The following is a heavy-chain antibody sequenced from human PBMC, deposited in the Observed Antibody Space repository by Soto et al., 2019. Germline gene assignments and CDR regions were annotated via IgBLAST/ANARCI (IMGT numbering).Heavy chain of an antibody. V-gene: IGHV3-30-3*01. CDR3: VRDPSPYTSGWYGIDF. CDR1: GFMFSAYA. J-gene: IGHJ4*01. CDR2: MSYDGTNT. D-gene: IGHD6-19*01. Sequence: QVQLVESGGGVVQPGASLRLSCTASGFMFSAYAMLWVRQAPGKGLEWVAAMSYDGTNTYYADSLKGRFTISRDNSKNTLFLQMSSLTADDSAVYYCVRDPSPYTSGWYGIDFWGLGTLVTVSS.